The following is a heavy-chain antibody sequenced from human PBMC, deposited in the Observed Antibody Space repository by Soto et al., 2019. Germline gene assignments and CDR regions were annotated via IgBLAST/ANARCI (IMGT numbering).Heavy chain of an antibody. CDR1: GGSIGSYY. CDR3: ARGGVVVAAELDY. J-gene: IGHJ4*02. D-gene: IGHD2-15*01. Sequence: SETLSLTCSVSGGSIGSYYVSWIRQPPGKGLEWIGYIYYSGSTNYNPSLKSRVTISVDTSKNQFSLKLSSVTAADTAVYYCARGGVVVAAELDYWGQGTLVTVSS. V-gene: IGHV4-59*01. CDR2: IYYSGST.